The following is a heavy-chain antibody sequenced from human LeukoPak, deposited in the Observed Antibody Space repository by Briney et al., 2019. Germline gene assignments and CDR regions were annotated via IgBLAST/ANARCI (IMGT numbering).Heavy chain of an antibody. J-gene: IGHJ4*02. D-gene: IGHD5-18*01. CDR3: ARDVRGYSYGLFDY. Sequence: GGYLRLSCAASGFTFSSYAMHWVRQAPGKGLEYVSAISSNGGSTYYANSVKGRFTISRDNSKNTLYLQMGSLRAEDMAVYYCARDVRGYSYGLFDYWGQGTLVTVSS. CDR1: GFTFSSYA. V-gene: IGHV3-64*01. CDR2: ISSNGGST.